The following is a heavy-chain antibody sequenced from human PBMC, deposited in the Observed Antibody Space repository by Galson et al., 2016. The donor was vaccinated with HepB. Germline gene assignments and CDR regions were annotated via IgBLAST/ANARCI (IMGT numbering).Heavy chain of an antibody. V-gene: IGHV4-4*02. D-gene: IGHD6-19*01. Sequence: SETLSLTCAVSGGSISSYSWWSWVRQPPGQGLEWIGEIYHTGTTNYNPSPKSRVTISVDKSKNQFSLKLSSVTAADTAVYYCARAQSVAGSGIYFNYWGQGSLVTVSS. CDR1: GGSISSYSW. CDR2: IYHTGTT. CDR3: ARAQSVAGSGIYFNY. J-gene: IGHJ4*02.